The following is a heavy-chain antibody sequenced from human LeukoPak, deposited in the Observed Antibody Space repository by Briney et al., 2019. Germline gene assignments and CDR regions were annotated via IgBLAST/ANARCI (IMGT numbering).Heavy chain of an antibody. CDR1: GGSISSGSYY. CDR3: ARIGIAAAAFDY. V-gene: IGHV4-61*02. J-gene: IGHJ4*02. CDR2: IYTSGST. D-gene: IGHD6-13*01. Sequence: PSQTLSLTCTVSGGSISSGSYYWSWIRQPAGKGLEWIGRIYTSGSTNYNPSLKSRVTISVDTSKNQFSLKLSSVTAADTAVYYCARIGIAAAAFDYWGQGTLVTVSS.